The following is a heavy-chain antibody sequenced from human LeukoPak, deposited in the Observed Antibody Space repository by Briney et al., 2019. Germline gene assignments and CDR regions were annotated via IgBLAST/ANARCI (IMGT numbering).Heavy chain of an antibody. V-gene: IGHV3-30-3*01. D-gene: IGHD6-13*01. J-gene: IGHJ4*02. CDR1: GFTFSSYA. Sequence: GRSLRLSCAASGFTFSSYAMHWVRQAPGKGLEWVAVISYDGSNKYYADSVKGRFTISGDNSKNTLYLQMNSLRAEDTAVYYCAKGGVAAAGTSDYWGQGTLVTVSS. CDR3: AKGGVAAAGTSDY. CDR2: ISYDGSNK.